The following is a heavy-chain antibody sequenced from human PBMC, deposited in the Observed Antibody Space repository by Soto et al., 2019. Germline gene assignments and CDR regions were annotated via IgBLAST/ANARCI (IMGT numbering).Heavy chain of an antibody. J-gene: IGHJ2*01. CDR1: GFTFSSYG. CDR2: ISYDGSNK. V-gene: IGHV3-30*18. Sequence: QVQLVESGGGVVQPGRSLRLSCAASGFTFSSYGMHWVRQAPGKGLEWVAVISYDGSNKYYADSVKGRFTISRDNSKNTLDRQMNSLRAEDTAVYYCAKGLAYWGGDCSSHFDRWGRGTLVTVSS. CDR3: AKGLAYWGGDCSSHFDR. D-gene: IGHD2-21*02.